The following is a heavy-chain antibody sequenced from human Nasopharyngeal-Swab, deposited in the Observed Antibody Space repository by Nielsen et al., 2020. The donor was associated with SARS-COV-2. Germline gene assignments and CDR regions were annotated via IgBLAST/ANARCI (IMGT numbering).Heavy chain of an antibody. CDR3: TAHLEYVATAA. J-gene: IGHJ4*02. Sequence: VRQMPGKGLEFVGRIRNKAKNYATTAVASVRGRFSISRDDSKNTAYLHMSGLKSEDTAVYYYTAHLEYVATAAWGQGVLDTVSS. V-gene: IGHV3-73*01. D-gene: IGHD2-2*01. CDR2: IRNKAKNYAT.